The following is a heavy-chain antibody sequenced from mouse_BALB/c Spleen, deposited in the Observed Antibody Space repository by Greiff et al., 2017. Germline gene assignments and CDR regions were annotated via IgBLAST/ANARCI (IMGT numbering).Heavy chain of an antibody. V-gene: IGHV5-12-2*01. CDR2: ISNGGGST. CDR1: GFTFSSYT. CDR3: ARHYGSSWYFEV. Sequence: EVMLVESGGGLVQPGGSLKLSCAASGFTFSSYTMSWVRQTPEKRLEWVAYISNGGGSTYYPDTVKGRFTISRDNAKNTLYLQMSSLKSEDTAMYYCARHYGSSWYFEVWGAGTTVTVSS. D-gene: IGHD1-1*01. J-gene: IGHJ1*01.